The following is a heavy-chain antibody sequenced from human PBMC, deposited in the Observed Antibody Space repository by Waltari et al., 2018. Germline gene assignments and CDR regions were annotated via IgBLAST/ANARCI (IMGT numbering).Heavy chain of an antibody. CDR3: ATPWGAITMVRGVIGAFDI. Sequence: QVQLVQSGAEVKKPGASVKVSCKVSGYTLTELSMHWVRQAPGKGLEWMGGFDPEDGETIYAQKFQGRVTMTEDTSTDTAYMELSSLRSEDTAVYYCATPWGAITMVRGVIGAFDIWGQGTMVTVSS. CDR1: GYTLTELS. V-gene: IGHV1-24*01. CDR2: FDPEDGET. J-gene: IGHJ3*02. D-gene: IGHD3-10*01.